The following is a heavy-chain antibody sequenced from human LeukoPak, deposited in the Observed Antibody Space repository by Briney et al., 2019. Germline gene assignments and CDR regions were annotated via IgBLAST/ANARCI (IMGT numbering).Heavy chain of an antibody. CDR3: ARGLPANYDILTGYYSSFDY. CDR1: GGTFSSYA. D-gene: IGHD3-9*01. J-gene: IGHJ4*02. Sequence: SVKVSCKASGGTFSSYAISWVRQAPGQGLKWMGGIIPIFGTANYAQKFQGRVTITADESTSTAYMELSSLRSEDTAVYYCARGLPANYDILTGYYSSFDYWGQGTLVTVSS. V-gene: IGHV1-69*13. CDR2: IIPIFGTA.